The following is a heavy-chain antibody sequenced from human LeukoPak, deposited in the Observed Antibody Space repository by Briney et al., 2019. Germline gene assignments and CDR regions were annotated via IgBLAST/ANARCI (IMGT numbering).Heavy chain of an antibody. J-gene: IGHJ4*02. V-gene: IGHV4-61*01. D-gene: IGHD3-9*01. CDR1: GGSVSSGSYY. CDR2: IYYSGST. CDR3: ARADYDILTGYYYFDY. Sequence: PSETLSLTCTVSGGSVSSGSYYWSWIRQPPGKGLEWIGYIYYSGSTNYNPSLKSRVTISVGTSKNQFSLKLSSVTAADTAVYYCARADYDILTGYYYFDYWGQGTLVTVSS.